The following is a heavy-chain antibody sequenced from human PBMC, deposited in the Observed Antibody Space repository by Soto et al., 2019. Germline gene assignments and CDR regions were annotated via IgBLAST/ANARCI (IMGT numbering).Heavy chain of an antibody. CDR2: TYYRSKWYN. D-gene: IGHD6-13*01. CDR3: ARGNFAYSSSWYDFDY. J-gene: IGHJ4*02. V-gene: IGHV6-1*01. Sequence: SQTLSLTCAISGDSVSSNSAAWNWIRQSPSRGLEWLGRTYYRSKWYNDYAVSVKSLITINPDTSKNQFSLQLNSVTPEDSVVYYCARGNFAYSSSWYDFDYWGQGTLVSVSS. CDR1: GDSVSSNSAA.